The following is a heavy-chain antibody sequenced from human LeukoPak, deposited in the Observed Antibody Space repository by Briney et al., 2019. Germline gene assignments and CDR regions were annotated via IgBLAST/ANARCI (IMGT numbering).Heavy chain of an antibody. D-gene: IGHD1-1*01. J-gene: IGHJ4*02. CDR1: GYTFTSYY. V-gene: IGHV1-46*01. CDR2: INPSGGST. CDR3: ASSNWNDGHYFDY. Sequence: ASVTVSCKASGYTFTSYYMHWVRQAPGQGLEWMGIINPSGGSTSYAQKFQGRVTMTRDTSTSTVYMELSSLRSEDTAVYYCASSNWNDGHYFDYWGQGTLVTVSS.